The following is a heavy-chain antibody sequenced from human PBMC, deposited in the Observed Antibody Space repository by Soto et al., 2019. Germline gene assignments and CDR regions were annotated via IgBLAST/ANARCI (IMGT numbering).Heavy chain of an antibody. D-gene: IGHD3-3*01. CDR1: GFPLSSYW. CDR3: ARVFWRLGVNI. J-gene: IGHJ3*02. V-gene: IGHV3-7*04. CDR2: IKQDGSEK. Sequence: EVQLVESGGGVVQPGGSLRLSCAASGFPLSSYWMTWVRQAPGKGLEWVANIKQDGSEKNYVDSVKGRFTISRENAKNSRYLQLSSLGGEDRAVYYCARVFWRLGVNIWGKGTMVPVSS.